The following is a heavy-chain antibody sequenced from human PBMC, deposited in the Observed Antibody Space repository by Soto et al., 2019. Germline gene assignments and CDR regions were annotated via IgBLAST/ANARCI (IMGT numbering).Heavy chain of an antibody. CDR1: GFTFSNYG. CDR3: ARGLHSLFDY. Sequence: VGSLRLSCAASGFTFSNYGMHWVRQAPGKGLEWVAVIWYDGNNKYYADSVKGRFTISRDNSNNTLYVQMTSLRAEDTAVYYCARGLHSLFDYWGQGTLVTVS. CDR2: IWYDGNNK. D-gene: IGHD2-21*01. V-gene: IGHV3-33*01. J-gene: IGHJ4*02.